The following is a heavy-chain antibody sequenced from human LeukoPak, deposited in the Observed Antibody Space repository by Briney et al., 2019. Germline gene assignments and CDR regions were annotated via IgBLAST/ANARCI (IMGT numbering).Heavy chain of an antibody. CDR1: GGSISSGDYY. CDR2: IYYSGST. Sequence: SETLSLTCTVSGGSISSGDYYWSWIRQPPGKGLEWIGYIYYSGSTNYNPSLKSRVTISVDTSKNQFSLKLSSVTAEDTAVYYCARDLGGYVVVTNWFDPWGQGTLVTVSS. D-gene: IGHD2-21*02. J-gene: IGHJ5*02. CDR3: ARDLGGYVVVTNWFDP. V-gene: IGHV4-61*08.